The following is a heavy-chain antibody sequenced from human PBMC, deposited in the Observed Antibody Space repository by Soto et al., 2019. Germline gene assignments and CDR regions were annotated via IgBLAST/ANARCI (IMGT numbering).Heavy chain of an antibody. J-gene: IGHJ6*03. CDR1: GFTFSSYA. D-gene: IGHD2-2*01. CDR3: AKLVKYCSSTSCYEGGYYYYYMDV. Sequence: HPGGSLRLSCAASGFTFSSYAMSWVRQAPGKGLEWVSAISGSGGSTYYADSVKGRFTISRDNSKNTLYLQMNSLRAEDTAVYYCAKLVKYCSSTSCYEGGYYYYYMDVWGKGTTVTVSS. V-gene: IGHV3-23*01. CDR2: ISGSGGST.